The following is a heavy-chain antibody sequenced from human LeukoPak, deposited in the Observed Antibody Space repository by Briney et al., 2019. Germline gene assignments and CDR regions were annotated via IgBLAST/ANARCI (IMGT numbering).Heavy chain of an antibody. CDR2: TYFRAKWSH. CDR1: GDYVSSNNAV. D-gene: IGHD5-24*01. Sequence: SQTLSLTCDISGDYVSSNNAVWNWIRQSPSRGLEWLGRTYFRAKWSHDYAFSLRGRITINPDTSKDQFSLYLDSVTPEDTGLYYCARGMALDVFDVWGQGTMVTVSS. J-gene: IGHJ3*01. V-gene: IGHV6-1*01. CDR3: ARGMALDVFDV.